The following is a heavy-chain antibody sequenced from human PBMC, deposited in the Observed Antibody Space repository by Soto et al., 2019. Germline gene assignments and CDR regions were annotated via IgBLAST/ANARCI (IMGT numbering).Heavy chain of an antibody. V-gene: IGHV4-61*01. J-gene: IGHJ4*02. CDR2: VYHTGRT. D-gene: IGHD3-3*01. CDR1: GGSFKSGSYY. Sequence: QVHRQESGPGLVRPSETLSLTCTVSGGSFKSGSYYWSWIRQPPGKGLEWIGYVYHTGRTYYNPSLKSRVSISMDTSKNQLSLDLDSVTPADTAVYFCARDFDYFYSWGQGTLVTVS. CDR3: ARDFDYFYS.